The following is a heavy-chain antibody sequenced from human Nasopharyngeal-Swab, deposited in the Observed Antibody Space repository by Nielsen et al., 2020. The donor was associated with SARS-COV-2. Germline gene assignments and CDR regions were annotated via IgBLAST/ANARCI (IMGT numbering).Heavy chain of an antibody. D-gene: IGHD2-15*01. CDR3: ARDRAYCSGGSCYPAFDY. CDR2: IDAGGANT. V-gene: IGHV3-23*01. CDR1: GCTFSPYA. J-gene: IGHJ4*02. Sequence: GESLKISCAASGCTFSPYAMTWVRQAPGKGLEWVSTIDAGGANTLYADSVKGRFTISRDNAKNSLYLQMNSLRAEDTAVYYCARDRAYCSGGSCYPAFDYWGQGTLVTVSS.